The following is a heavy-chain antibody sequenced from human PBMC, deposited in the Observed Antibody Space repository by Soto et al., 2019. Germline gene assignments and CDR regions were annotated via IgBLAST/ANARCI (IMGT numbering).Heavy chain of an antibody. CDR3: ARDTGFGELFFGY. D-gene: IGHD3-10*01. V-gene: IGHV4-59*01. J-gene: IGHJ4*02. CDR2: IYYSGST. Sequence: SETLSLTCTVSGGSISSYYWSWIRQPPGKGLEWIGYIYYSGSTNYNPSLKSRVTISVDTSKNQFSLKLSSVTAADTAVYYCARDTGFGELFFGYWGQRTLVTVSS. CDR1: GGSISSYY.